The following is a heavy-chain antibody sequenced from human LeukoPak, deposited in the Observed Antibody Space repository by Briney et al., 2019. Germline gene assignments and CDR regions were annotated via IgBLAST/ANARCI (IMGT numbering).Heavy chain of an antibody. Sequence: GGSLRLSCAASGFTFSSYAMSWVRQAPGKGLKWVSTISNSDNKPYYADSVKGRFTISRDNSKNTLHLQMNSLTAEDTAMYYCAKATGTLGNWGQGTLVTVSS. CDR3: AKATGTLGN. V-gene: IGHV3-23*01. CDR1: GFTFSSYA. D-gene: IGHD1-1*01. CDR2: ISNSDNKP. J-gene: IGHJ4*02.